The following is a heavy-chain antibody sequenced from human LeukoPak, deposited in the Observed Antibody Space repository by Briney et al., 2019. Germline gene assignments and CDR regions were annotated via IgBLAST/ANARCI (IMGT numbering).Heavy chain of an antibody. CDR3: AKGGYYYDSSGYRPDAFDI. CDR2: ISGSGGST. J-gene: IGHJ3*02. V-gene: IGHV3-23*01. Sequence: GGSLRLSCAASGFTFSSYAMSWVRQAPGKGLEWVSAISGSGGSTYYADSVKGRFTIARDNYKNTLYLQMNSLRAEDTALYYCAKGGYYYDSSGYRPDAFDIWGQGTMVTVPS. CDR1: GFTFSSYA. D-gene: IGHD3-22*01.